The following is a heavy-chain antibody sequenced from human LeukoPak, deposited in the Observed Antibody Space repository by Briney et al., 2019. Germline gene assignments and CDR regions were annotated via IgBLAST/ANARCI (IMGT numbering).Heavy chain of an antibody. V-gene: IGHV4-4*07. CDR1: GGSISSYY. Sequence: SETLSLTCTVSGGSISSYYWSWIRQPAGKGLEWIGRIYTSGSTNYNPSLKSRVTMSVDTSKNQFSLKLSSVTAADTAVYYCARVITMVRGTLDAFDIWGQGTMVTVSS. CDR2: IYTSGST. D-gene: IGHD3-10*01. J-gene: IGHJ3*02. CDR3: ARVITMVRGTLDAFDI.